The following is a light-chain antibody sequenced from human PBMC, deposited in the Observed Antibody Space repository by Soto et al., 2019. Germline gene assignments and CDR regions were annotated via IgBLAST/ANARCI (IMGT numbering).Light chain of an antibody. CDR3: QHRRNWLT. CDR1: QSVSSY. J-gene: IGKJ4*01. CDR2: DAS. V-gene: IGKV3-11*01. Sequence: EIVLTQSPATLSLSPGERATLSCRASQSVSSYLAWYQHKPGQAPGLLIYDASNRATGIPARFSGSGSGTDFTLTISSLEPEDFAVYYCQHRRNWLTFGGGTKVEIK.